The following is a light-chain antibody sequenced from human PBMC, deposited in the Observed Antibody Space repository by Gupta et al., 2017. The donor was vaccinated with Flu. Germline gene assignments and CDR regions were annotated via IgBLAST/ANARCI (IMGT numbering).Light chain of an antibody. CDR2: DVS. Sequence: QPALTQPASVSGSPGQSITFSCTGAAGDFDFSKYVSWFHQHPGKAPRLIIYDVSDRYSWVADRFSGSKSANAAALTISGLQPEDEADYYCSLYTDTGRTRLVFGSGTTVTVL. CDR1: AGDFDFSKY. J-gene: IGLJ1*01. V-gene: IGLV2-14*03. CDR3: SLYTDTGRTRLV.